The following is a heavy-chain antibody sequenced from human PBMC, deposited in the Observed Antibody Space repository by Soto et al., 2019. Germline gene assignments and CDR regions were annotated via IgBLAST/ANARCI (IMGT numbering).Heavy chain of an antibody. CDR1: GFTFSSYW. CDR2: IKQDGSEK. V-gene: IGHV3-7*03. D-gene: IGHD2-2*01. J-gene: IGHJ5*02. CDR3: ARDRQDIVVVPAATRMYSWFDP. Sequence: VGSLRLSCAASGFTFSSYWMSWVRQAPGKGLEWVANIKQDGSEKYYVDSVKGRFTISRDNAKNSLYLQMNSLRAEDTAVYYCARDRQDIVVVPAATRMYSWFDPWGQGTLVTVSS.